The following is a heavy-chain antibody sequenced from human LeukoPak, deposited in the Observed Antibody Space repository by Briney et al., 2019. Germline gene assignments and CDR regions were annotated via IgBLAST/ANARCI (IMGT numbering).Heavy chain of an antibody. CDR3: ARRAGAYSHPYDY. D-gene: IGHD4/OR15-4a*01. CDR2: IFSST. J-gene: IGHJ4*02. CDR1: GFTVSSNS. Sequence: GGSLRLSCTVAGFTVSSNSMSWVRQAPGKGLEWVSFIFSSTHYSDSVKGRFTISRDNSKNTLYLQMNSLRAEDTAVYYCARRAGAYSHPYDYWGQGTLVTVSS. V-gene: IGHV3-53*01.